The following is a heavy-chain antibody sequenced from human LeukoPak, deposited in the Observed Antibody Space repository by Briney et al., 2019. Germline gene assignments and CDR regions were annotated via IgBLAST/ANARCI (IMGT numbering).Heavy chain of an antibody. J-gene: IGHJ6*03. V-gene: IGHV1-69*06. CDR2: IIPIFGTA. CDR3: ARGKDRVSGYPKTTYYYYYYYMDV. CDR1: GGTFSSYA. D-gene: IGHD5-12*01. Sequence: SVKVSCKASGGTFSSYAISWVRQAPGQGLEWMGGIIPIFGTANYAQKFQGRVTITADKSTSTAYMELSSLRSEDTAVYYCARGKDRVSGYPKTTYYYYYYYMDVWGKGTTVTVSS.